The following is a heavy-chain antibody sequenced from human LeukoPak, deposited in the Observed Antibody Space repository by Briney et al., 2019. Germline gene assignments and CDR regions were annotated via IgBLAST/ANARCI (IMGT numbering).Heavy chain of an antibody. CDR1: GFTSSSFS. CDR3: AKDPGTWNSIAFDI. CDR2: ISSSSSHL. Sequence: PGGSLRLSRAASGFTSSSFSMNWVPQAPGKGLEWVSSISSSSSHLYYADSAKGRFTISRDNAKNSLYLQMNSLRADDTAVYYCAKDPGTWNSIAFDIWGQGTMVTVSS. J-gene: IGHJ3*02. V-gene: IGHV3-21*01. D-gene: IGHD1-7*01.